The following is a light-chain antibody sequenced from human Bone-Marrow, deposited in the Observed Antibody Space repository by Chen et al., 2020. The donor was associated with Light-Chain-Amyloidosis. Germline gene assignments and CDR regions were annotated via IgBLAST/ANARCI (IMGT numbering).Light chain of an antibody. CDR1: ISDVGGYNY. J-gene: IGLJ2*01. V-gene: IGLV2-14*01. CDR2: DVS. Sequence: QSALTQPASVSGSPGQSITISCTGTISDVGGYNYVSWYQQHPGKAPKLMIYDVSNRRSGVSNRFSGSKSGHTASLTRSGLQAEDEADYYCSSYTSSSTVVFGGATKLTVL. CDR3: SSYTSSSTVV.